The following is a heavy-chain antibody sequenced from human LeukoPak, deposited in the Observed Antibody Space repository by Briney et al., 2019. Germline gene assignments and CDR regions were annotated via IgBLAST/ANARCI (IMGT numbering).Heavy chain of an antibody. CDR3: ARGGLLYSSSWYGETYNWFDP. Sequence: SETLSLTCAVYGISFSGFYWSWIRQPPGKGLEWIGEINHSGSTNYNPSLKSRVTISVDTSKNQFSLKLSSVTAADTAVYYCARGGLLYSSSWYGETYNWFDPWGQGTLVTVSS. J-gene: IGHJ5*02. D-gene: IGHD6-13*01. CDR1: GISFSGFY. V-gene: IGHV4-34*01. CDR2: INHSGST.